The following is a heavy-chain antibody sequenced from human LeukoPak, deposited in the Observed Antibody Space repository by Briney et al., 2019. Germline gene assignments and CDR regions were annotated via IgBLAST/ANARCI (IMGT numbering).Heavy chain of an antibody. CDR3: ARGGTGHYYASGTYYQSYYFDY. CDR2: INSDGRST. CDR1: GFTFSSYW. D-gene: IGHD3-10*01. V-gene: IGHV3-74*01. J-gene: IGHJ4*02. Sequence: GGSLRLSCAASGFTFSSYWMHWVRQAPGKGLVWVSRINSDGRSTIYADSVKGRFTISRDNAKNSLFLQMNSLRPEDTAVYYCARGGTGHYYASGTYYQSYYFDYWGQGSLVTVSS.